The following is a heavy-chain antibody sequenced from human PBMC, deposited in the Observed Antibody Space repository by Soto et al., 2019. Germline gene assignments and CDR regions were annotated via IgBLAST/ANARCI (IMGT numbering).Heavy chain of an antibody. J-gene: IGHJ4*02. CDR3: ASAKYYYDSSGAEFDY. Sequence: PGGSLRLSCADSGFTFSGYGMHWVRQSPGKGLEWVAVISYDGSNKYYADSVKGRFTISRDNSKNTLYLQMNSLRAEDTAVYYCASAKYYYDSSGAEFDYWGQGTLVTVSS. CDR1: GFTFSGYG. D-gene: IGHD3-22*01. V-gene: IGHV3-30*03. CDR2: ISYDGSNK.